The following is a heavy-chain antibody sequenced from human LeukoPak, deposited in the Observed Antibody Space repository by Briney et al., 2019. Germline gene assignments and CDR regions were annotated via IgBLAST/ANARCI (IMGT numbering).Heavy chain of an antibody. Sequence: GGSLRLSCAASGFTFSSYSMNWVRQAPGKGLEWVSSISSSSSYIYYADSVKGRFTISRDNAKNSLYLQMNSLRAEDTAVYYCARDAEQWAPQMDVWGQGTTVTVSS. D-gene: IGHD6-19*01. V-gene: IGHV3-21*01. J-gene: IGHJ6*02. CDR3: ARDAEQWAPQMDV. CDR1: GFTFSSYS. CDR2: ISSSSSYI.